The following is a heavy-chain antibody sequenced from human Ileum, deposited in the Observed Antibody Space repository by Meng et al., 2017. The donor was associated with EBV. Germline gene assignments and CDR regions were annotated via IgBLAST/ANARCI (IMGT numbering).Heavy chain of an antibody. Sequence: GQLRGSGPGFVQSAATLSLTCGVAGDSMTNNNWWTWVRQPPGKGLEWIGEIYHSGSTNYNPSLQSRATISVDMSKKQFSLKLRSVTAADTAVYYCARTGVGLAFDYWGLGTLVTVSS. CDR3: ARTGVGLAFDY. D-gene: IGHD2-8*01. CDR2: IYHSGST. J-gene: IGHJ4*02. V-gene: IGHV4-4*02. CDR1: GDSMTNNNW.